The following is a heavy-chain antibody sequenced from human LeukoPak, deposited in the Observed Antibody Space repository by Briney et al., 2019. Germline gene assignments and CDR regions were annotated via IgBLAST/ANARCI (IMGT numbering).Heavy chain of an antibody. D-gene: IGHD3-22*01. Sequence: GESLRLSCAASGITFSSYAMGWVRQAPGKGLEWVSAISVSGSSTDYADPVKGRFTISRDNSKSTLYLQMNSLRAEDTAVYYCAARYYYDRSGSHSPYWGQGTLVTVSS. CDR1: GITFSSYA. CDR2: ISVSGSST. CDR3: AARYYYDRSGSHSPY. J-gene: IGHJ4*02. V-gene: IGHV3-23*01.